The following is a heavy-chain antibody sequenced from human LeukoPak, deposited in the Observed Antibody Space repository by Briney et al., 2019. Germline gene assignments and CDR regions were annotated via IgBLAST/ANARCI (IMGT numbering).Heavy chain of an antibody. V-gene: IGHV1-2*02. CDR3: ARVSRGSIAVAGTVFSSRWFDP. CDR2: INLNSGGT. Sequence: ASVKVSCKASGYTFTGYYMHWVRQAPGQGLEWMGWINLNSGGTNYAQKFQGRVTMTRDTSISTAYMELSRLRSDDTAVYYCARVSRGSIAVAGTVFSSRWFDPWGQGTLVTVSS. J-gene: IGHJ5*02. CDR1: GYTFTGYY. D-gene: IGHD6-19*01.